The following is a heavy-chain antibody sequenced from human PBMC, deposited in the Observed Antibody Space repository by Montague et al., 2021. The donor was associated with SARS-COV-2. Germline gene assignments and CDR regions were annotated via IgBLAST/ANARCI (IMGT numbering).Heavy chain of an antibody. CDR2: ISDSGRT. V-gene: IGHV4-59*13. CDR3: TRDRGIAAADNYYYGMDV. Sequence: SETLSLTCTVSGDSIRSYHWTWIRQPPGKGLEWIGRISDSGRTIXNPSLKSRVTISVDTSKNQFFLNLRSMVAADTAIYYCTRDRGIAAADNYYYGMDVWGPGTTVTFS. CDR1: GDSIRSYH. D-gene: IGHD6-13*01. J-gene: IGHJ6*02.